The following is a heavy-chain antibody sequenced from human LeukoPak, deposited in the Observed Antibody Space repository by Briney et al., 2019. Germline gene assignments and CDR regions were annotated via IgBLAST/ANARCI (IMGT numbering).Heavy chain of an antibody. CDR1: GGTFSSYT. CDR2: IIPILGIA. Sequence: GASVKVSCKASGGTFSSYTISWVRQAPGQGLEWMGRIIPILGIANYAQKFQGRVTITADKSTRTAYMELSSLRSEDTAVYYCARGKIGSAAAFDYWGQGTLVTVSS. V-gene: IGHV1-69*02. CDR3: ARGKIGSAAAFDY. J-gene: IGHJ4*02. D-gene: IGHD6-13*01.